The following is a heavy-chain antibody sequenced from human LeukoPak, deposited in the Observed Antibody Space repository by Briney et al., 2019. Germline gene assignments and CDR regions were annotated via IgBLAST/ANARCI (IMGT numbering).Heavy chain of an antibody. CDR1: GGSISSGGYY. D-gene: IGHD3-22*01. CDR3: ARGTGHYYDSSGYRH. V-gene: IGHV4-31*03. J-gene: IGHJ4*02. CDR2: IYYSGST. Sequence: SETLSLTCTVSGGSISSGGYYWSWIRQHPGKGLEWIGYIYYSGSTYYNPSLKSRVTISVDTSKYQFSLKLSSVTAADTAVYYCARGTGHYYDSSGYRHWGQGTLVTVSS.